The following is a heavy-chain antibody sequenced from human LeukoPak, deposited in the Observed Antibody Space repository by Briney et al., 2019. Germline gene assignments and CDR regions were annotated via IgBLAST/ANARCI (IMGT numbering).Heavy chain of an antibody. D-gene: IGHD3-22*01. J-gene: IGHJ4*02. V-gene: IGHV3-33*01. CDR2: IWYDGSNK. CDR3: ARDRTYYYDSSGDYYFDY. Sequence: PGRSLRLSCAASGFTFSSYGMHWVRQAPGKGLEWVAVIWYDGSNKYYADSVKGRFTISRDNSKNTLYLQMNSLRAEDTAVYYCARDRTYYYDSSGDYYFDYWGQGTLSPSPQ. CDR1: GFTFSSYG.